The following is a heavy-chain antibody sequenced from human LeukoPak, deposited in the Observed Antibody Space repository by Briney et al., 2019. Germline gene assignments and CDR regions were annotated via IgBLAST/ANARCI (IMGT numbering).Heavy chain of an antibody. V-gene: IGHV6-1*01. J-gene: IGHJ6*02. CDR2: TYYRSKWYN. D-gene: IGHD3-22*01. Sequence: SQTLSLTCAISGDSVSSNSAAWNWIRQSPSRGLEWLGRTYYRSKWYNDYAVSVKSRITINPDTSKNQFSLQLNSVTPEDTAVYYCARGSHGSYYDSSGYYGPHYGMDVWGQGTTVTVSS. CDR1: GDSVSSNSAA. CDR3: ARGSHGSYYDSSGYYGPHYGMDV.